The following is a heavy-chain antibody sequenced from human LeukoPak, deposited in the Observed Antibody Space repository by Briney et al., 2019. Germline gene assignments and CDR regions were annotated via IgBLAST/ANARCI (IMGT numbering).Heavy chain of an antibody. V-gene: IGHV3-7*01. CDR1: GFTFSNYW. Sequence: GGSLRLSCAASGFTFSNYWMSWVRQAPGKGLEWVANIKEDGSGKYYEDSVKGRFTISRDNAKNLVYLQMNSPRAEDTAVYYCTRDNRYYYWGQGTLVTVSS. D-gene: IGHD2-21*01. CDR3: TRDNRYYY. CDR2: IKEDGSGK. J-gene: IGHJ4*02.